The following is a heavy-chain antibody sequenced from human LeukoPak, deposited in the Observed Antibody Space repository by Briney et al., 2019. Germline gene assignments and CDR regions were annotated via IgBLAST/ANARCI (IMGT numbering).Heavy chain of an antibody. Sequence: GGSLRLSCAASGFTFSSYAMSGVRQAPGKGLEWVSSITTSGDNTYYEDSVKGRFTISRDNSKNTLCLQMNSLRAEDTAVYYCAKRGAYDNRYFDYWGQGTLVTVSS. D-gene: IGHD3-22*01. CDR1: GFTFSSYA. CDR2: ITTSGDNT. V-gene: IGHV3-23*01. J-gene: IGHJ4*02. CDR3: AKRGAYDNRYFDY.